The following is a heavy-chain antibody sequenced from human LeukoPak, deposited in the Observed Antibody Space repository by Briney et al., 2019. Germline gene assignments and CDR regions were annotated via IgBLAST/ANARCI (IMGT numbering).Heavy chain of an antibody. D-gene: IGHD2-2*01. CDR3: TSVVVPAAMREWGFDP. V-gene: IGHV1-8*01. CDR2: MNPNSGNT. CDR1: GYTFTSYD. J-gene: IGHJ5*02. Sequence: GASVKVSCKASGYTFTSYDINWVRQATGQGLEWMGWMNPNSGNTGYAQKFQGRVTMTRNTSISTAYMELSSLRSEDTAVYCCTSVVVPAAMREWGFDPWGQGTLVTVSS.